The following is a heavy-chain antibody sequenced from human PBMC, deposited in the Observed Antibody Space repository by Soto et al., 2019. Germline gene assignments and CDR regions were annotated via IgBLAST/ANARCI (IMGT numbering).Heavy chain of an antibody. CDR2: INGYNGNT. V-gene: IGHV1-18*04. CDR3: ARDIIGGKYFGY. J-gene: IGHJ4*02. CDR1: TYTFNNFD. D-gene: IGHD1-26*01. Sequence: ASVKVSCKASTYTFNNFDINWVLQVPGQGLEWMGWINGYNGNTNYAQNFQGRVAMTTDTPTTTAYLEIKSLRPDDTAVYYVARDIIGGKYFGYWRQGNPVTVSS.